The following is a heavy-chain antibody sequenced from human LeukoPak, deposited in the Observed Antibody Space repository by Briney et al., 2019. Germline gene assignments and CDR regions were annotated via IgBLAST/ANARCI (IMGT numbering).Heavy chain of an antibody. J-gene: IGHJ4*02. Sequence: ASVNVSRMASVYTFTGYYMHWVRQPPAQGLEWMGRINYKRGGKHYPQKFQGRVTMTRDTSISKAYLELSRLRSDDTAVYCCARDFGLDLLGTKRGQPHHTRDYWGQGTLVTVSS. CDR3: ARDFGLDLLGTKRGQPHHTRDY. D-gene: IGHD3/OR15-3a*01. CDR2: INYKRGGK. V-gene: IGHV1-2*06. CDR1: VYTFTGYY.